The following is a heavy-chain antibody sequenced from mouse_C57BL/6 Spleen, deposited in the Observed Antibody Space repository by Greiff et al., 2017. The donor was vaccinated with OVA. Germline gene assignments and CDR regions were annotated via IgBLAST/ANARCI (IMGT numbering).Heavy chain of an antibody. D-gene: IGHD6-5*01. J-gene: IGHJ3*01. Sequence: VHVKQSGPGLAKPSQTLSLTCSVTGYSITSDYWNWIRKFPGNKLEYMGYISYSGSTYYNLSLKSRISITRDTSKNQYYLQLNSVTTEDTATYDCATSYLEEAWFAYWGQGTLVTVSA. CDR2: ISYSGST. CDR3: ATSYLEEAWFAY. CDR1: GYSITSDY. V-gene: IGHV3-8*01.